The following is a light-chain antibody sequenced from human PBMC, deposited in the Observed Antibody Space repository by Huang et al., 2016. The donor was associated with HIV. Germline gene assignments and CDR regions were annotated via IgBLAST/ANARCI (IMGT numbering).Light chain of an antibody. V-gene: IGKV3-15*01. CDR3: QQYNNWPPVT. CDR1: QSVSSN. J-gene: IGKJ4*01. Sequence: EIVMTQSPATLSVSPGERAALSCRASQSVSSNVAWYQQKPGQATRLLIYGASTRATGIPARFSVSGSGTEFTLTINSLQSEDIALYYCQQYNNWPPVTFGGGTKVEIK. CDR2: GAS.